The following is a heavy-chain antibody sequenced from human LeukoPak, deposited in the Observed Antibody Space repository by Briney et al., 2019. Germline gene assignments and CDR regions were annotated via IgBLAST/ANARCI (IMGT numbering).Heavy chain of an antibody. CDR2: ISSSSSYI. CDR1: GFTFSSYA. J-gene: IGHJ4*02. CDR3: ARDLERQGKRHLDY. D-gene: IGHD3-3*02. V-gene: IGHV3-21*01. Sequence: GGSLRLSCAASGFTFSSYAMSWVRQAPGKGLEWVSSISSSSSYIYYADSVKGRFTISRDNAKNSLYLQMNSLRAEDTAVYYCARDLERQGKRHLDYWGQGTLVTVSS.